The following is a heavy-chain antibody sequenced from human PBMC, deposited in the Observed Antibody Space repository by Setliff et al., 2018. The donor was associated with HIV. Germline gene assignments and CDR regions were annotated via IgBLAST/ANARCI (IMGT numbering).Heavy chain of an antibody. CDR1: RYTFSSYY. CDR3: ARELPGVCYFDD. CDR2: IDTTGST. D-gene: IGHD2-21*02. V-gene: IGHV1-46*01. Sequence: ASVKVSCKASRYTFSSYYLRWMRQAPGQGLEWMAMIDTTGSTFYAQTFQGRITMTRDTSTSAIYMELNGLTSEDTAVYYCARELPGVCYFDDWGQGTLVT. J-gene: IGHJ4*02.